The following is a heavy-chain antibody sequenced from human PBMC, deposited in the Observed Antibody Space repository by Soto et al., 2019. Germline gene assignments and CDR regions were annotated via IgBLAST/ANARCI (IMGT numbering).Heavy chain of an antibody. CDR3: AKLPCTSSTCYFPGWFDP. CDR1: GDSISGGASF. CDR2: VYYSGSS. Sequence: SETLSLTCTVSGDSISGGASFRSWIRQPPGKGLEWIANVYYSGSSHYNPSLKSRLTISVDTTKNQFSLQLKSMTAADTAVYYCAKLPCTSSTCYFPGWFDPWGQGTLVTVSS. D-gene: IGHD2-2*01. V-gene: IGHV4-31*03. J-gene: IGHJ5*02.